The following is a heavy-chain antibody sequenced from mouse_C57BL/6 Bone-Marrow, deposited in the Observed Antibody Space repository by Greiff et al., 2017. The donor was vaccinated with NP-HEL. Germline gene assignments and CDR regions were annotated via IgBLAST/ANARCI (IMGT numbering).Heavy chain of an antibody. CDR1: GFTFNTYA. Sequence: EVQLVESGGGLVQPKGSLKLSCAASGFTFNTYAMHWVRQAPGKGLEWVARIRSKSSNYATYYADSVKDRFTISRDDSQSMLYLQMNNLKTEDTAMYYCVGDKMGIYEGYAMDYWGQGTSVTVSS. CDR3: VGDKMGIYEGYAMDY. CDR2: IRSKSSNYAT. J-gene: IGHJ4*01. D-gene: IGHD1-3*01. V-gene: IGHV10-3*01.